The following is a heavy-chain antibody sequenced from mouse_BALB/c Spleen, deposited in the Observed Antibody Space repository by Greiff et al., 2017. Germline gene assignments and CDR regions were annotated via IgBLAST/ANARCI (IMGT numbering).Heavy chain of an antibody. V-gene: IGHV5-9-4*01. CDR3: AREGEPYCYGSSWFAY. Sequence: EVMLVESGGGLVKPGGSLKLSCAASGFTFSSYTMSWVRQSPEERLEWVAEISSGGSYTYYPDTVTGRFTISRDNAKNTLYLEMSSLRSEDTAMYYCAREGEPYCYGSSWFAYWGQGTLVTVSA. CDR1: GFTFSSYT. CDR2: ISSGGSYT. D-gene: IGHD1-1*01. J-gene: IGHJ3*01.